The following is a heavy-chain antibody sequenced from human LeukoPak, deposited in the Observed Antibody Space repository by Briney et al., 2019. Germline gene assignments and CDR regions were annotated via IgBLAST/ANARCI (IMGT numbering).Heavy chain of an antibody. J-gene: IGHJ5*02. CDR3: ARDYRYNWNYQVLDP. CDR2: INPNSGGT. D-gene: IGHD1-7*01. V-gene: IGHV1-2*02. Sequence: ASVKVSCKASGYTFTGYYMHWVRQAPGQGLEWMGWINPNSGGTNYAQKFQGRVTMTRDTSIGTAYIELSRLRSDDTAVYYCARDYRYNWNYQVLDPWGQGTLVTVSS. CDR1: GYTFTGYY.